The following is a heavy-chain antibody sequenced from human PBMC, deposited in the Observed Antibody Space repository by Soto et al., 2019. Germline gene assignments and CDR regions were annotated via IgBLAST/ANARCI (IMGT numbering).Heavy chain of an antibody. D-gene: IGHD3-9*01. CDR2: ISSGSKTI. J-gene: IGHJ4*02. V-gene: IGHV3-48*02. CDR1: GFTFSGYS. CDR3: AREDILGVRSFDY. Sequence: PVGSLRLSCAASGFTFSGYSVNWVRQAPGKGLEWVSYISSGSKTIYYAESVKGRFTVSRDNARNSQYLQMNSLRDEDTAVYYCAREDILGVRSFDYWGRGTLVTVSS.